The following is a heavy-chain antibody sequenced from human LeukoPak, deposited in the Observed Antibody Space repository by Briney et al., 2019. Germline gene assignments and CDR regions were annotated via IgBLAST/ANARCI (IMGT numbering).Heavy chain of an antibody. CDR2: TSGSGVNS. CDR1: GFTLRSYD. J-gene: IGHJ4*02. D-gene: IGHD2-2*01. CDR3: AKVETSGGANCYALDY. Sequence: GGSLRLSCAASGFTLRSYDMSWVRQAPGKGLEWVAATSGSGVNSYYADSVRGRFTISRDNSQNTLYLQMDSLRAEDTALYYCAKVETSGGANCYALDYWGQGTLVTVSS. V-gene: IGHV3-23*01.